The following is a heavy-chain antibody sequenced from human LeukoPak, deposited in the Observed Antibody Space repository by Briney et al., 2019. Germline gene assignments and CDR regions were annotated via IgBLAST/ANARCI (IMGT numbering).Heavy chain of an antibody. J-gene: IGHJ6*03. CDR2: IRYDGSNK. D-gene: IGHD2-2*01. V-gene: IGHV3-30*02. CDR3: AKTLVAPTPYMDV. Sequence: GGSLRLSCAASGFTFSSYGMHWVRQAPGKGLEWVAFIRYDGSNKYYADSVKGRFTISRDNSKNTLYLQMNSLRAEDTAVYYCAKTLVAPTPYMDVWGKGTTVTVSS. CDR1: GFTFSSYG.